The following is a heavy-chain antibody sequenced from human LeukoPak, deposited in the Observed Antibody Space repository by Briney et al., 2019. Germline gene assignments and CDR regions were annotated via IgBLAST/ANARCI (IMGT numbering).Heavy chain of an antibody. CDR3: AKATVTSITIFDY. CDR1: GFTFSSYA. V-gene: IGHV3-23*01. Sequence: GGSLRLXCAASGFTFSSYAMTWARQAPGKGLEWVSAISGSGGSTYYADSIKGQFTISRDDSKNTLYLQMNSLRAEDTAVYYCAKATVTSITIFDYWGQGTLVTVSS. D-gene: IGHD4-17*01. J-gene: IGHJ4*02. CDR2: ISGSGGST.